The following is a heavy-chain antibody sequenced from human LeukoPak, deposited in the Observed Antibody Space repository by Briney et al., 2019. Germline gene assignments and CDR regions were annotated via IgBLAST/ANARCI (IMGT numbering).Heavy chain of an antibody. J-gene: IGHJ4*02. CDR3: ARVWGDQSSFDY. CDR2: IYHSGST. D-gene: IGHD3-16*01. Sequence: SSETLSLTCAVSGYSISSGYYWGWIRQPPGKGLEWIGSIYHSGSTYCNPSLKSRVTIPVDTSKNQFSLKLSSVTAADTAMYYCARVWGDQSSFDYWGQGTLVTVSS. CDR1: GYSISSGYY. V-gene: IGHV4-38-2*01.